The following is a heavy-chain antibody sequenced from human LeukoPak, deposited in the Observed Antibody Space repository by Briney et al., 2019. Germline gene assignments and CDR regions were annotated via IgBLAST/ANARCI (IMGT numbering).Heavy chain of an antibody. CDR3: ARGGKYDYVWGSYRYNTGPHGDYFDY. CDR1: GGSFSGYY. J-gene: IGHJ4*02. D-gene: IGHD3-16*02. Sequence: PSETLSLTCAVYGGSFSGYYWSWIRQPPGKGLEWIGEINHSGSTNYNPSLKSRVTISVDTSKNQFSLKLSSVTAADTAVYYCARGGKYDYVWGSYRYNTGPHGDYFDYWGQGTLVTVSS. V-gene: IGHV4-34*01. CDR2: INHSGST.